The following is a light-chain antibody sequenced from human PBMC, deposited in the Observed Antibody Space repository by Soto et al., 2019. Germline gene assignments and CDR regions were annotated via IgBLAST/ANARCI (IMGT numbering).Light chain of an antibody. V-gene: IGKV3-20*01. CDR1: QSVSSSF. CDR3: QQYGVSPYS. Sequence: EIVLTQSPATLSLSPGERATLSCRASQSVSSSFLSWYQQKRGQAPRLLIYGASSRATGVPARFSGSGSGTDFTLTISRLEREDFAFYYCQQYGVSPYSFGQGTQGGYQ. J-gene: IGKJ2*03. CDR2: GAS.